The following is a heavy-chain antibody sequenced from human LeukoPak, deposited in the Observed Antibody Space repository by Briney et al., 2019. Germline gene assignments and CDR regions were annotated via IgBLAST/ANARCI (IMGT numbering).Heavy chain of an antibody. CDR3: ARELQFLQWLFLDY. Sequence: GGSLRLSCAASGFTFSSYSMNWVRQAPGKGLEWVSSISSSSSYIYYADSVKGRFTISRDNAKNSLYLQMNSLRAEDTAVYYCARELQFLQWLFLDYWGQGTLVTVSS. CDR2: ISSSSSYI. J-gene: IGHJ4*02. V-gene: IGHV3-21*01. D-gene: IGHD3-3*01. CDR1: GFTFSSYS.